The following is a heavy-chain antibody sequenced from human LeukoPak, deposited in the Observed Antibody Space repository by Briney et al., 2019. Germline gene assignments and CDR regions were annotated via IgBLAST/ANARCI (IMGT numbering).Heavy chain of an antibody. J-gene: IGHJ4*02. CDR3: ARSSLGTITAGPFDY. V-gene: IGHV4-59*01. CDR1: AGSISNYY. Sequence: SETLSLTCTVSAGSISNYYWNWIRQPPGKGLEWIGYIYYTGSTKYNPSLKSRVTMSVDTSKNQFSLKLSSVTAADTALYYCARSSLGTITAGPFDYWGQGTLVTVSS. CDR2: IYYTGST. D-gene: IGHD5-12*01.